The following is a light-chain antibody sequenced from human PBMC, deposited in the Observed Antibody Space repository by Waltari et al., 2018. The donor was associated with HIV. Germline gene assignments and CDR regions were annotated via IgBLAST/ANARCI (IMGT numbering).Light chain of an antibody. Sequence: QSVLTQPPSASGTPGQRVPISCSGCSSNIGTNTVPWYQHLPGSAPKLLIYSNNQRPSGVPDRFSASKSGTSASMAISGLRSEDEAEYYCAAWDENLNGLFGGGTKLTVL. CDR2: SNN. J-gene: IGLJ3*02. CDR3: AAWDENLNGL. V-gene: IGLV1-44*01. CDR1: SSNIGTNT.